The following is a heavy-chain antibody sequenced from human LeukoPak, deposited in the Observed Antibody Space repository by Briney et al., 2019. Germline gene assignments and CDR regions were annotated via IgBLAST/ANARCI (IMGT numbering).Heavy chain of an antibody. D-gene: IGHD2-15*01. J-gene: IGHJ4*02. V-gene: IGHV3-23*01. CDR3: AKYCSGGNCYSGLY. Sequence: GGSLRLSCADSGFTFSSYAMTWVRQAPGEGLEWVSTFSSSGGSTYYADSVKGRFTISRDGSKNTLFLQMNSLRAEDTAVYYCAKYCSGGNCYSGLYWGQGTLVTVSS. CDR1: GFTFSSYA. CDR2: FSSSGGST.